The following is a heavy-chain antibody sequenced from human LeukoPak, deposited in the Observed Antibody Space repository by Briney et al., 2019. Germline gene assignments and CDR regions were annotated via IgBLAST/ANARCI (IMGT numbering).Heavy chain of an antibody. CDR2: ISGSGSST. Sequence: GGSLRLSCVASGFSFSDNAMSWVRQAPGKGLEWVSTISGSGSSTYYADSVKGRFTISRDNSKNTLYLQMNALRAEDTALYHYAFQGLGSRRIYWGQGTLVTVSS. J-gene: IGHJ4*02. D-gene: IGHD3-10*01. CDR3: AFQGLGSRRIY. V-gene: IGHV3-23*01. CDR1: GFSFSDNA.